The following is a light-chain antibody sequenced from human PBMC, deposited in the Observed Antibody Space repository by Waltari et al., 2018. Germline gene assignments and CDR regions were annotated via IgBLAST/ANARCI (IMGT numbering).Light chain of an antibody. J-gene: IGKJ2*01. V-gene: IGKV1-39*01. Sequence: DIQLTQSPSSLYESVGNRVHVHCRASQHVGTYLHWYQQQPGKATQLLIYAASSLNTGVPSRFSGSGSGTEFSLTISSLQPEDFATYYCQQGYNSPPTFGQGTKLESK. CDR2: AAS. CDR1: QHVGTY. CDR3: QQGYNSPPT.